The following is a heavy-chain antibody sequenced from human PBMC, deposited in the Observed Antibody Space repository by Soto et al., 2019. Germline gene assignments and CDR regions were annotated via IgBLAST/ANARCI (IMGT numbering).Heavy chain of an antibody. CDR1: GFTFSSYS. Sequence: GGSLRLSCAASGFTFSSYSMNWVRQAPGKGLEWVSYISSSSSTIYYADSVKGRFTISRDNAKNSLYLQMNSLRDEDTAVYYCARLSKGVHHLYGMDVWGQGTTVTVS. CDR2: ISSSSSTI. V-gene: IGHV3-48*02. D-gene: IGHD3-10*01. J-gene: IGHJ6*02. CDR3: ARLSKGVHHLYGMDV.